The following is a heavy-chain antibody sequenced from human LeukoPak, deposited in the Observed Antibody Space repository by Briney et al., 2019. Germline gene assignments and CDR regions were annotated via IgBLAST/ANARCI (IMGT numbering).Heavy chain of an antibody. CDR2: ISYDGSTK. CDR3: AKELYGYDVENGGGFDP. V-gene: IGHV3-30*18. J-gene: IGHJ5*02. Sequence: GGSLRLSCAASGFTFSSYGMHWVRQAPGKGLEWVAVISYDGSTKYYADSVKGRFTISRDNSKNTLYLQMNSLRAEDTAVYYCAKELYGYDVENGGGFDPWGQGTLVTVSS. D-gene: IGHD5-24*01. CDR1: GFTFSSYG.